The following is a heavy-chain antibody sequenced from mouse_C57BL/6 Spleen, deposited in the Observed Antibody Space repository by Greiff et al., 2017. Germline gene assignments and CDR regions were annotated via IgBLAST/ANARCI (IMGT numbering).Heavy chain of an antibody. CDR1: GYAFSSYW. Sequence: QVQLQQSGAELVKPGASVKISCKASGYAFSSYWMNWVKQRPGKGLEWIGQISPGDGDTNYNGKFKGKATLTADKSSITAYMQRSSRTSEDSAVYFCARGSSGYYYAMDYWGQGTSVTVSS. J-gene: IGHJ4*01. V-gene: IGHV1-80*01. CDR2: ISPGDGDT. D-gene: IGHD3-2*02. CDR3: ARGSSGYYYAMDY.